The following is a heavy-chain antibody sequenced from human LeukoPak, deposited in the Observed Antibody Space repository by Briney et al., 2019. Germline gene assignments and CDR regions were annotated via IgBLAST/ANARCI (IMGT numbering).Heavy chain of an antibody. CDR3: AKDGDTAMTPYYYYYGMDV. CDR1: GFTFSSYA. D-gene: IGHD5-18*01. V-gene: IGHV3-23*01. CDR2: ISGSAGST. Sequence: GGSLRLSCAASGFTFSSYAMSWVRQAPGKGLEWVSAISGSAGSTYYADSVKGRFTISRDNTNNTLYLQMNNLRAEDTCVYYCAKDGDTAMTPYYYYYGMDVWGQGTTVTVSS. J-gene: IGHJ6*02.